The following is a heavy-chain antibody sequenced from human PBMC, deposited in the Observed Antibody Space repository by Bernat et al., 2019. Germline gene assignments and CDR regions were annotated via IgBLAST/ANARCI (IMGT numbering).Heavy chain of an antibody. CDR1: AGSISSNNYF. Sequence: QLQLQESGPGLVKPSETLSLTCTVSAGSISSNNYFWGWIREPPGKGLEWIGSVYSSGSTYYNPSLKGRVTISVDTSKNQFSLKLTSVTAADTAVYYCARGVRGGSYHFDYWGQGTLVTVSS. V-gene: IGHV4-39*01. CDR3: ARGVRGGSYHFDY. CDR2: VYSSGST. J-gene: IGHJ4*02. D-gene: IGHD3-22*01.